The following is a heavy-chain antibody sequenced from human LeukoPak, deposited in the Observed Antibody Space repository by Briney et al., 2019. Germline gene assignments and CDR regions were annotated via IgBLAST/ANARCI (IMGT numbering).Heavy chain of an antibody. Sequence: ASVKVSCKASGYTFTSYYMHWVRQAPGQGLEWTGIINPSGGSTSYAQKFQGRVTMTRDTSTSTVYMELSSLRSEDTAVYYCARGAHISRAFYSSGWPFDYWGQGTLVTVSS. CDR3: ARGAHISRAFYSSGWPFDY. CDR1: GYTFTSYY. CDR2: INPSGGST. D-gene: IGHD6-19*01. J-gene: IGHJ4*02. V-gene: IGHV1-46*01.